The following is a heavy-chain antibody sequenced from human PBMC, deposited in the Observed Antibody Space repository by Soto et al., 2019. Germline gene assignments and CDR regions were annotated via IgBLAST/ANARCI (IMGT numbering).Heavy chain of an antibody. Sequence: ASVKVSCKASGGTFSSYTISWVRQAPGQGLEWMGRIIPINGIANYAQKLQGRVTITTDKSTSTAYMELSSLRSEDMALYYCASVSGSFDFYYWGQGTVVTVSA. CDR3: ASVSGSFDFYY. CDR2: IIPINGIA. CDR1: GGTFSSYT. D-gene: IGHD1-26*01. J-gene: IGHJ4*02. V-gene: IGHV1-69*02.